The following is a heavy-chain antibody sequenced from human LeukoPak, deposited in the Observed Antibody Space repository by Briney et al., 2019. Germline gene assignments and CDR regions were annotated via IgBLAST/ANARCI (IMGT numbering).Heavy chain of an antibody. V-gene: IGHV4-34*01. D-gene: IGHD6-19*01. CDR2: INHSGST. CDR3: TSGVAGTGMSYWYFDL. J-gene: IGHJ2*01. CDR1: GGSFSGYY. Sequence: SETLSLTCAVYGGSFSGYYWSWIRQPPGKGLEWMGEINHSGSTNYNPSLKSRVTISVDTSKNQFSLKLSSVTAADTAVYYCTSGVAGTGMSYWYFDLWGRGTLVTVSS.